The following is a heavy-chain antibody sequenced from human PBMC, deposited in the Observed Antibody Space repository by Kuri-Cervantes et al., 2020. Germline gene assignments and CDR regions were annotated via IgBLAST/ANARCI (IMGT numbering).Heavy chain of an antibody. CDR1: GYTFSTYD. CDR2: MNPNSGNT. D-gene: IGHD3-10*01. V-gene: IGHV1-8*02. Sequence: ASVKVSCKASGYTFSTYDINWVRHASGQGLEWMGWMNPNSGNTGYAQKFQGRVTMTRSTSISTAYMELRSLRSDDTAVYYCARDDTMVRGIIHNRFDPWGQGTLVTVSS. J-gene: IGHJ5*02. CDR3: ARDDTMVRGIIHNRFDP.